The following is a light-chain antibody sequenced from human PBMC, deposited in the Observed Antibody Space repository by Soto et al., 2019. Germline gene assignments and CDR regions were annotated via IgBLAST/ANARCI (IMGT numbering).Light chain of an antibody. CDR2: QTS. V-gene: IGKV3D-15*01. CDR3: QQDNGWAAFT. CDR1: QNINTR. J-gene: IGKJ5*01. Sequence: ENVLTQYPATLFLYPDDIDPLSCRVSQNINTRLAWYQHIPVQAPRLLSYQTSNRAAGTPARFSASGTGTELNLTSSSLQPEDLAVYYCQQDNGWAAFTFGVGTRLEIK.